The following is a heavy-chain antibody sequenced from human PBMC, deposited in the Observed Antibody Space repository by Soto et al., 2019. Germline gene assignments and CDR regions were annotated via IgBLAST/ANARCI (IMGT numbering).Heavy chain of an antibody. J-gene: IGHJ1*01. D-gene: IGHD6-19*01. CDR1: GFTFSSYG. Sequence: GGSLRLSCAVSGFTFSSYGMHWVRQAPGKGLEWVAVIWYDGSNKYYADSVKGRFTISRDNSKNTLYLQMNSLRAEDTAVYYCARDLFLSSGSYAEYFQHWGQGTLVTVSS. CDR3: ARDLFLSSGSYAEYFQH. CDR2: IWYDGSNK. V-gene: IGHV3-33*01.